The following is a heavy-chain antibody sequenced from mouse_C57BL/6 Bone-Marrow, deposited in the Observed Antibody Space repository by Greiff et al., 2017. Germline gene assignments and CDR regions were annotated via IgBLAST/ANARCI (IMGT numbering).Heavy chain of an antibody. V-gene: IGHV5-6*01. CDR1: GFTFSSYG. Sequence: EVQVVESGGDLVKPGGSLKFSCAASGFTFSSYGMSWVRQPPDKRLEWVATISSGGSYTYYPVSVKGRFTISRDTAKNTLYLQMSSQKAEDPAMYYCARRGVRVYAWFAIWGQGTLVTVS. D-gene: IGHD2-10*02. J-gene: IGHJ3*01. CDR2: ISSGGSYT. CDR3: ARRGVRVYAWFAI.